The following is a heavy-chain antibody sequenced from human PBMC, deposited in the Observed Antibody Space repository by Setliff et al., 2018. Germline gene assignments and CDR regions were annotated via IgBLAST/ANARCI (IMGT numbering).Heavy chain of an antibody. J-gene: IGHJ6*03. V-gene: IGHV5-51*01. Sequence: GESLKISCKGSGYNFNNDWIGWVRQMPGKGLEWMGGIFPGDSDTRYSPSFQGQVTISADKSISTAYLQWNSLRAEDTAVYYCARARGSSWLFYYMDVWGKGTTVTVSS. D-gene: IGHD6-13*01. CDR1: GYNFNNDW. CDR2: IFPGDSDT. CDR3: ARARGSSWLFYYMDV.